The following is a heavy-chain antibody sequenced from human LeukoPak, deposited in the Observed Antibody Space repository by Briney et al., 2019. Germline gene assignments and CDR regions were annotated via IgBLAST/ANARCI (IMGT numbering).Heavy chain of an antibody. CDR1: GGSISSSNW. D-gene: IGHD7-27*01. J-gene: IGHJ4*02. Sequence: NTSGTLSLTCAVSGGSISSSNWWSWVRQPPGKGLEWIGEIYHSGSTNYNPSLRSRVTISVDKSKNQFSLKLSSVTAADTAVYYCARDLLTGGIFDYWGQGTLVTVSS. V-gene: IGHV4-4*02. CDR2: IYHSGST. CDR3: ARDLLTGGIFDY.